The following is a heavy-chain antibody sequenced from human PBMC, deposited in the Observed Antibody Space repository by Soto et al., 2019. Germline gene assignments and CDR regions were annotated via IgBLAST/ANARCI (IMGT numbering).Heavy chain of an antibody. CDR3: ARHGEGLYYDFWSSQSSKSFFDY. D-gene: IGHD3-3*01. Sequence: PGKGLERIGSIYYSGSTYYNPSLKSRVTISVDTSKNQFSLKLSSVTAADTAVYYCARHGEGLYYDFWSSQSSKSFFDYWRQGSPVPVSS. V-gene: IGHV4-39*01. CDR2: IYYSGST. J-gene: IGHJ4*02.